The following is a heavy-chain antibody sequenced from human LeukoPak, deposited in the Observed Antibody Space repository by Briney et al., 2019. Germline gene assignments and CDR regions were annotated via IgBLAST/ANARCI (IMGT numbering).Heavy chain of an antibody. D-gene: IGHD6-25*01. V-gene: IGHV3-48*01. CDR3: ARFAAGGSYYYYMDV. CDR2: IGTSSTTI. CDR1: GFTFSSYT. J-gene: IGHJ6*03. Sequence: GSLRLSCAASGFTFSSYTMNWVRQPPGKGLEWVSNIGTSSTTIYYADSVKGRFTISRDNAKNSLYLQMNSLRADDTAVYYCARFAAGGSYYYYMDVWGKGTTVTVSS.